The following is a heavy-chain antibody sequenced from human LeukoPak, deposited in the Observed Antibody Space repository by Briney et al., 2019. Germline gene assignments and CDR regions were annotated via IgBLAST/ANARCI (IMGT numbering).Heavy chain of an antibody. Sequence: GGSLRLSCAASGFTFSNYWMSWVRQAPGKGLEWVANIKQDGSEKYYVDSVKGRFAISRDNARNTLYLQMNSLRAEDTAVYYCAKSDYFDSWGQGTLVTVSS. CDR1: GFTFSNYW. CDR2: IKQDGSEK. CDR3: AKSDYFDS. V-gene: IGHV3-7*01. J-gene: IGHJ4*02.